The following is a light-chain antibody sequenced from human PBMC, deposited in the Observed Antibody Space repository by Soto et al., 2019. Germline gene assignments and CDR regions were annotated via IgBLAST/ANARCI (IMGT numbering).Light chain of an antibody. V-gene: IGKV1-27*01. CDR3: QKYSSDPHT. CDR2: AAS. J-gene: IGKJ4*01. Sequence: DIQMTQSPSSLSASVGDRVTITCRASQGISNYLARYQQKPGKVPKLLIYAASTLQSGVPSRFSGSGSGSDFTLTISSLKPEDFATYYWQKYSSDPHTFGRGTKVEIK. CDR1: QGISNY.